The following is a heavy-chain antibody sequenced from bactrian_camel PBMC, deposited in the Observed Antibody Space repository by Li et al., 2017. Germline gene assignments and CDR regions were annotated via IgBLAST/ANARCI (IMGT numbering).Heavy chain of an antibody. Sequence: HVQLVESGGGLGQPGGSLRLSCAASGFTFSTCYMSWVRQAPGKGLEWVSSIYSDGSKPYYADSVKGRFTISRDNAKNTVYLQMNSLKPEDTAMYYCAADPYCASDWSPAEPTSYYGQGTQVTVS. J-gene: IGHJ4*01. D-gene: IGHD2*01. CDR2: IYSDGSKP. CDR1: GFTFSTCY. V-gene: IGHV3-2*01.